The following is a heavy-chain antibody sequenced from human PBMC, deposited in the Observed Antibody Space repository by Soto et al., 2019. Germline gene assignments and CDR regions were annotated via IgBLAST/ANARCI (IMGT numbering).Heavy chain of an antibody. CDR3: AREYYYDSSGYRALDH. D-gene: IGHD3-22*01. CDR1: GGTFSSYA. CDR2: IIPIFGTA. J-gene: IGHJ4*02. Sequence: ASVKVSCKASGGTFSSYAISWVRQAPGQGLEWMGGIIPIFGTANYAQKFQGRVTITADESTSTAYMELSSLRSEDTAVYYCAREYYYDSSGYRALDHWGQGTLVTVSS. V-gene: IGHV1-69*13.